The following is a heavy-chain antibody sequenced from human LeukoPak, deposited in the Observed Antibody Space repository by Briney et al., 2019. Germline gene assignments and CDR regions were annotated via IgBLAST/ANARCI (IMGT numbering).Heavy chain of an antibody. V-gene: IGHV5-51*03. Sequence: GESLKISCKGPGYSFTSYWIGWVRQMPGKGLEWMGIIYPGDSDTRYSPSFQGQVTISADKSISTAYLQWSSLKASDTAMYYCARSSGVYAIPYYFDYWGQGTLVTVSS. CDR1: GYSFTSYW. CDR3: ARSSGVYAIPYYFDY. CDR2: IYPGDSDT. D-gene: IGHD2-8*01. J-gene: IGHJ4*02.